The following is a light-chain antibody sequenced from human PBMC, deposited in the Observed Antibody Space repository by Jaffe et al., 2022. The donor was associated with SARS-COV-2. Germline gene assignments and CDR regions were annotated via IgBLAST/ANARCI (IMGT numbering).Light chain of an antibody. V-gene: IGKV3D-15*01. CDR3: QQYNDWPPT. J-gene: IGKJ1*01. Sequence: EIVMTQSPATLSVSPGERATLSCRASQSVSINLAWYQQKPGQAPRLLIYGASTRAPGIPASFSGSGSGTQFTLTISSLQSEDFAVYHCQQYNDWPPTFGQGTKVEIK. CDR1: QSVSIN. CDR2: GAS.